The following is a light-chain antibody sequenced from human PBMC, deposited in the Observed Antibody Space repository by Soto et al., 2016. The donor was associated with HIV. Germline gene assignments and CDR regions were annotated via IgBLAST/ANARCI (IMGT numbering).Light chain of an antibody. CDR2: QDN. J-gene: IGLJ2*01. CDR3: QAWDSSTFVV. V-gene: IGLV3-1*01. Sequence: SYELTQTPSVSVSPGQTASITCSGDKLGDKYVCWYQQKPGQSPVIIIYQDNKRPSGIPERFSGSNSGNTATLTISGTQTMEEADYYCQAWDSSTFVVFGGGTKLTVL. CDR1: KLGDKY.